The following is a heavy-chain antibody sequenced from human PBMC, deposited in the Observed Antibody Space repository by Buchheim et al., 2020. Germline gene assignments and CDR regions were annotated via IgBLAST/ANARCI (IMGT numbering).Heavy chain of an antibody. CDR1: GFTFSTYA. J-gene: IGHJ4*02. Sequence: EVHLLESGGGLVQPGGSLRLSCAATGFTFSTYAMSWVRQAPEKGLEWVSAIRGSGDSTYYADSVKGRFTISRDNSTNTLYLQMNSLRAEDTAVYYCAKDKGGGYPHNLDFWGQGT. D-gene: IGHD1-26*01. CDR3: AKDKGGGYPHNLDF. V-gene: IGHV3-23*01. CDR2: IRGSGDST.